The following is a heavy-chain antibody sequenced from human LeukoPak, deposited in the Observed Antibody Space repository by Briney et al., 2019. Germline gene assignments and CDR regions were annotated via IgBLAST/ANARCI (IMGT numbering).Heavy chain of an antibody. Sequence: ASVKVSCKASGYTFTGYYMHWVRQAPGQGLEWMGWIDPNSGGTNYAQKFQGRVTMTRDTSISTAYMELSRLRSDDTAVYYCARERTLTSCYDYWGQGTLVTVSS. CDR3: ARERTLTSCYDY. CDR1: GYTFTGYY. V-gene: IGHV1-2*02. J-gene: IGHJ4*02. D-gene: IGHD2-15*01. CDR2: IDPNSGGT.